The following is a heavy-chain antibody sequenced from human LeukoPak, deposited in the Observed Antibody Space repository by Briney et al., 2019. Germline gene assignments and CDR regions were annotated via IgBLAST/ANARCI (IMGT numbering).Heavy chain of an antibody. CDR3: ARNGAAAAPYYYYYYMDV. CDR2: IYYSGST. J-gene: IGHJ6*03. D-gene: IGHD6-13*01. CDR1: GGSISSYY. V-gene: IGHV4-59*01. Sequence: PSETLPLTCTVSGGSISSYYWSWIRQPPGKGLEWIGYIYYSGSTNYNPSLKSRVTISVDTSKNQFSLKLSSVTAADTAVYYCARNGAAAAPYYYYYYMDVWGKGTTVTVSS.